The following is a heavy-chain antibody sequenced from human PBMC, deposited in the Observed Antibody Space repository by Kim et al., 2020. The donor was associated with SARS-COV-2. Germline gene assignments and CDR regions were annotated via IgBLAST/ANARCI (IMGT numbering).Heavy chain of an antibody. D-gene: IGHD6-13*01. CDR3: ARSRGIAAHLY. V-gene: IGHV3-30*04. J-gene: IGHJ4*02. CDR1: GFTFSSYA. CDR2: ISYDGSNK. Sequence: GGSPRLSCAASGFTFSSYAMHWVRQAPGKGLEWVAVISYDGSNKYYADSVKGRFTISRDNSKNTLYLQMNSLRAEDTAVYYCARSRGIAAHLYWGQGTLVTVSS.